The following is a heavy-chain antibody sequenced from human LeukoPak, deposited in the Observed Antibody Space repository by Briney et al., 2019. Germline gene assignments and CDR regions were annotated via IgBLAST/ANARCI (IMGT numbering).Heavy chain of an antibody. CDR3: ARDKYGSGSPSFDP. Sequence: PGGSLRLSCAASGLTFSDYYMSWIRQAPGKGLEWVSYISSSSSYTNYADSVKGRFTISRDNAKNSLYLQMNSLRAEDTAVYYCARDKYGSGSPSFDPWGQGTLVTVSS. D-gene: IGHD3-10*01. CDR1: GLTFSDYY. J-gene: IGHJ5*02. V-gene: IGHV3-11*06. CDR2: ISSSSSYT.